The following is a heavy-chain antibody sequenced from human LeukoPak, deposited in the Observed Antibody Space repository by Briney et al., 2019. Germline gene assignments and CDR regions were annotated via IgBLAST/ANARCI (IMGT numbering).Heavy chain of an antibody. CDR2: IKQDGSVK. CDR3: ARDVAGAGSF. CDR1: GFTFSTYW. Sequence: GGSLRLSCVVSGFTFSTYWMSWVRQAPGKGLECVATIKQDGSVKNYGDSVQGRFTISRDNAKNSLYLQMHSLRVEDTAVYYCARDVAGAGSFWGQGTLVTVSS. J-gene: IGHJ4*02. D-gene: IGHD3-10*01. V-gene: IGHV3-7*01.